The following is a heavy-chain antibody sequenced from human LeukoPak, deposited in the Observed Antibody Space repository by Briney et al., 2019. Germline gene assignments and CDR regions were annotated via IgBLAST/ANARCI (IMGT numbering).Heavy chain of an antibody. Sequence: GASVKVSFKASGYTFTCFYIHWVRQAPGQGLEWMGWINPNSGGTNYAQKFQDRVTMTRDTSISTAYMELSSLKSDDTAVYYCARPLTTSGWYFDLWGRGTLVTVSS. CDR2: INPNSGGT. D-gene: IGHD1-14*01. CDR1: GYTFTCFY. CDR3: ARPLTTSGWYFDL. V-gene: IGHV1-2*02. J-gene: IGHJ2*01.